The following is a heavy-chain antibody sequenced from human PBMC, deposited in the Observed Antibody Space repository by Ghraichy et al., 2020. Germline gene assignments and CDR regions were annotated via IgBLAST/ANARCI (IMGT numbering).Heavy chain of an antibody. V-gene: IGHV3-11*01. CDR3: ARVLLENYGGGGYYYYYGMDV. J-gene: IGHJ6*02. CDR1: GFTFSDYY. D-gene: IGHD4-23*01. Sequence: GGSLRLSCAASGFTFSDYYMSWIRQAPGKGLEWVSYISSSGSTIYYADSVKGRFTISRDNAKNSLYLQMNSLRAEDTAVYYCARVLLENYGGGGYYYYYGMDVWGQGTTVTVSS. CDR2: ISSSGSTI.